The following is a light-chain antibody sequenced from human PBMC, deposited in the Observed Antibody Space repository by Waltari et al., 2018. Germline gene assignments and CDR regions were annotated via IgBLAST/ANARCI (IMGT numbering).Light chain of an antibody. V-gene: IGLV8-61*01. J-gene: IGLJ3*02. CDR3: VLSMGSGIWM. Sequence: QTVVTQEPSLSVSPGGTVTLTCGLSSGSVSTTYYPSWYQQAPGQAPRTLIFDTNTRSSGVPDRFSGSILDNKAALTSTGAQADDECDYYCVLSMGSGIWMFGGGTKLTVL. CDR2: DTN. CDR1: SGSVSTTYY.